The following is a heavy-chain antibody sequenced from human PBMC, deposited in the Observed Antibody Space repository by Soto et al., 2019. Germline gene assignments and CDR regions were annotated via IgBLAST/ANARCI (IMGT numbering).Heavy chain of an antibody. CDR3: AREEGLFSGYDVRFDY. Sequence: EVQLVQSGAEVKKPGESLRISCKGSGYSFTSYWISWVRQMPGKGLEWMGRIDPSDSYTNYSPSFQGHVTISADKSISTAYLQWSSLKASDTAMYYCAREEGLFSGYDVRFDYWGQGTLVTVSS. CDR2: IDPSDSYT. V-gene: IGHV5-10-1*03. CDR1: GYSFTSYW. J-gene: IGHJ4*02. D-gene: IGHD5-12*01.